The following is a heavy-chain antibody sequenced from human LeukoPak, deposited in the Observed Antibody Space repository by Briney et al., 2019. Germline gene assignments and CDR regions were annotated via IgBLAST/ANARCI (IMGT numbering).Heavy chain of an antibody. CDR3: ARDMNPTHYFNY. Sequence: SETLSLTCNVSGYSISSGYYWAWIRQAPGKGLEWIGSIYHSGYTHYNPSLKGRVTISVDTSKNDFSLKLSSVAAADTAIYYCARDMNPTHYFNYWGQGTLVTVSS. CDR2: IYHSGYT. D-gene: IGHD3-16*01. CDR1: GYSISSGYY. V-gene: IGHV4-38-2*02. J-gene: IGHJ4*02.